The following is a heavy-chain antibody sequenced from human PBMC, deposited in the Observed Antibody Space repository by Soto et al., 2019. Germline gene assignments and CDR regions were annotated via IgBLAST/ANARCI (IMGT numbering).Heavy chain of an antibody. Sequence: SETLSLTCAVSGGSISSSNWWSWVRQPPGKGLEWIGEIYHSGSTNYNPSLKSRVTISVDKSKNQFSLKLSSVTAADTAVYYCARARLGYCSSTSCYGYGMDVWGQGTTVTVSS. CDR3: ARARLGYCSSTSCYGYGMDV. J-gene: IGHJ6*02. V-gene: IGHV4-4*02. CDR1: GGSISSSNW. D-gene: IGHD2-2*01. CDR2: IYHSGST.